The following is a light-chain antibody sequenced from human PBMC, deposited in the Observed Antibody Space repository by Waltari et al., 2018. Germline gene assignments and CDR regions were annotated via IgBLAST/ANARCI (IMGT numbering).Light chain of an antibody. CDR3: QQYYSYPVT. V-gene: IGKV1-8*01. CDR2: ASS. CDR1: QGVGSY. Sequence: AIRLTQSPSSIAASTGDRVTITCRASQGVGSYLAWYQQKSGRAPKLLLYASSSLEAAVPSRFGGSGSGTDFTLTISCLQSEDFASYFCQQYYSYPVTFGQGTRV. J-gene: IGKJ1*01.